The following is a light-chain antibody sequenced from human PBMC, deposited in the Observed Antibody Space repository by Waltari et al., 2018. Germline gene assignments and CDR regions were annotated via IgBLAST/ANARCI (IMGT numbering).Light chain of an antibody. V-gene: IGKV3-20*01. CDR3: QNYERLPAT. CDR2: EAS. Sequence: ECVLTQSPGTLSLSPGEGATLSCRASQSISRYLVWYQQKPGQAPRLLLHEASTRATGIPARFSGSGSGTDFSLTISRLEPEDFAVYYCQNYERLPATFGQGTKVEIK. J-gene: IGKJ1*01. CDR1: QSISRY.